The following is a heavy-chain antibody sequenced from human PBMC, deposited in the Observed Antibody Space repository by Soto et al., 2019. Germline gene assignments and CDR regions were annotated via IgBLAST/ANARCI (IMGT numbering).Heavy chain of an antibody. CDR2: ISAYNGNT. J-gene: IGHJ5*02. Sequence: ASVKVSCKASGYTFTSYGISWVRQAPGQGLEWMRWISAYNGNTNYAQKLQGRVTMTTDTSTSTAYMELRSLRSDDTAVYYCARTYCSGGSCYPNWFDPWGQGTLVTVSS. D-gene: IGHD2-15*01. CDR3: ARTYCSGGSCYPNWFDP. V-gene: IGHV1-18*01. CDR1: GYTFTSYG.